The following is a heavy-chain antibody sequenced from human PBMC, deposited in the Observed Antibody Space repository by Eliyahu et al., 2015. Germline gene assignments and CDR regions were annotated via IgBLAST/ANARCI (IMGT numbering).Heavy chain of an antibody. Sequence: QVQLVESGGGVVQPGRSLRLSCAASGFTFXXYXMXWVRQAPGKGLEWVAVIWYDGSNKYYADSVKGRFTISRDNSKNTLYLQMNSLRAEDTAVYYCARVGSDYYGSGSPGYDYWGQGTLVTVSS. CDR1: GFTFXXYX. V-gene: IGHV3-33*01. CDR3: ARVGSDYYGSGSPGYDY. D-gene: IGHD3-10*01. J-gene: IGHJ4*02. CDR2: IWYDGSNK.